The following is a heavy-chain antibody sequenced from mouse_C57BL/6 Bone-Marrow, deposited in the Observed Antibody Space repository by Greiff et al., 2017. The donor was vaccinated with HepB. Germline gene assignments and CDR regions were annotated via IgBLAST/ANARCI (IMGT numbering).Heavy chain of an antibody. CDR2: IYPRSGNT. V-gene: IGHV1-81*01. Sequence: VQLQQSGAELARPGASVKLSCKASGYTFTSYGISWVKQRTGQGLEWIGEIYPRSGNTYYNEKFKGKATLTADKSSSTAYRELRSLSSEDSAVYFCATYYSGSSYGWYFDVCGTGTPVTPSS. J-gene: IGHJ1*03. CDR3: ATYYSGSSYGWYFDV. CDR1: GYTFTSYG. D-gene: IGHD1-1*01.